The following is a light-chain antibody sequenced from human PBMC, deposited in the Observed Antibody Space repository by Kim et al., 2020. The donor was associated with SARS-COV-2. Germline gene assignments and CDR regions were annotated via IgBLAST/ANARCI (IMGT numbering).Light chain of an antibody. CDR1: QSVGSN. CDR2: GAS. Sequence: VSPGERATLSCRATQSVGSNLAWYQQKPGQAPWLLIYGASTRATGVPARFSGSGSGTEFTLTISSLQSEDFAVYYCQQYDNWPPWTFGQGTKVDIK. V-gene: IGKV3-15*01. CDR3: QQYDNWPPWT. J-gene: IGKJ1*01.